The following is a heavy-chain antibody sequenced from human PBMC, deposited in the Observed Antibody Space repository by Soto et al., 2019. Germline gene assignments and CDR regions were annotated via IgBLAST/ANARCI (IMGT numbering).Heavy chain of an antibody. CDR1: GGTFSSYA. CDR2: IIPIFGTA. J-gene: IGHJ4*02. D-gene: IGHD2-21*02. CDR3: ASNRCGGDCYHALYYFDF. V-gene: IGHV1-69*06. Sequence: QVQLVQSGAEVKKPGSSVKVSCKASGGTFSSYAISWVRQAPGQGLEWMGGIIPIFGTANYAQKFQGRVTITADKSTSTAYMELSSLRSEDTAVYYCASNRCGGDCYHALYYFDFWVQGTLVSVSS.